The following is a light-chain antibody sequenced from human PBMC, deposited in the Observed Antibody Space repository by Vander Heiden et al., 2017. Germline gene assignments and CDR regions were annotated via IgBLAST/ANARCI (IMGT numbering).Light chain of an antibody. Sequence: DFQMTQSPSSLSASVGDRVTITCRASQSISRYLNWYQQKPGKAPKFLIYVASSLQSGVPSRFSGSGSGTDFTLTITSLQPEDFATYYCQQSYSTPTFGGGTKVEIK. V-gene: IGKV1-39*01. J-gene: IGKJ4*01. CDR1: QSISRY. CDR3: QQSYSTPT. CDR2: VAS.